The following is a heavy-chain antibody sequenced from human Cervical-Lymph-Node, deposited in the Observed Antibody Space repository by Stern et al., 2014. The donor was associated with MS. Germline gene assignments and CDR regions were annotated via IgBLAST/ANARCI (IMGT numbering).Heavy chain of an antibody. CDR2: VYYSGST. CDR3: ASIQLWSKSLDY. V-gene: IGHV4-59*01. CDR1: NVSIGLFY. Sequence: QLQLQESGPGLVKPSETLSLTCTVSNVSIGLFYWSWIRQSPGRGLEWIGYVYYSGSTDYNPSLKSRVTMAVDTSKSQFSLKLSSLTAADTAVYYCASIQLWSKSLDYWGRGTLVTVSS. J-gene: IGHJ4*02. D-gene: IGHD1-1*01.